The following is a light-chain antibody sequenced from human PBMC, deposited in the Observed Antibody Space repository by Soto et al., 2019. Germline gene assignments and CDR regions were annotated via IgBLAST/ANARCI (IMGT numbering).Light chain of an antibody. CDR1: SGSFASNY. J-gene: IGLJ2*01. CDR3: HSYYSNNHVI. Sequence: NFMLTQPHSVSESPGKTVTISCTRSSGSFASNYVQWYQQRPGSAPTAVIYEDKQRPSGVPDRFSGSIDSSSNSASLTISGLKTEDEADYYCHSYYSNNHVIFGGGTKLPVL. V-gene: IGLV6-57*04. CDR2: EDK.